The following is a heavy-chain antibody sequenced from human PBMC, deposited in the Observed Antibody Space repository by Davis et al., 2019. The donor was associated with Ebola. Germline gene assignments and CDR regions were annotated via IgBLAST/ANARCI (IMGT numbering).Heavy chain of an antibody. V-gene: IGHV1-2*06. CDR3: ARDGIDY. CDR1: GYTFTSYY. Sequence: ASVQVSCKASGYTFTSYYMYWVRQAPGQGLEWMGRINPNSGGTNYAQKFQGRVTMTRDTYISTAYMELSRLRSDDTAVYYCARDGIDYWGQGTLVTVSS. CDR2: INPNSGGT. J-gene: IGHJ4*02.